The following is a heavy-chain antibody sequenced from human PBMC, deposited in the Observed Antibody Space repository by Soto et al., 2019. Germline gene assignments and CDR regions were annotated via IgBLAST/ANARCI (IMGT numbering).Heavy chain of an antibody. V-gene: IGHV4-30-4*01. CDR2: IYYSGST. J-gene: IGHJ4*02. Sequence: SETLSLTCTVSGGSISSGDYYWSWIRQPPGKGLEWIGYIYYSGSTYYNPSLKSRVTISVDTSKNQFSLKLSSVTAADTAVYYCARSTARYYFDYWGQGTLVTVSA. D-gene: IGHD5-18*01. CDR1: GGSISSGDYY. CDR3: ARSTARYYFDY.